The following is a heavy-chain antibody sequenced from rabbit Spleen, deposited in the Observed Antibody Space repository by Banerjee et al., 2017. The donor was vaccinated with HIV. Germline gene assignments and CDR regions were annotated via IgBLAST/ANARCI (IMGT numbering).Heavy chain of an antibody. CDR2: IDPFFGTT. CDR3: ARDPAYSSGSGSAIPYL. CDR1: GFDFSSYY. Sequence: QLKESGGGLVQPGGSLKLSCKGSGFDFSSYYMSWGRQAPGKGLEWIGYIDPFFGTTYYANWVNGRFTISNDNAQNTVFLQMTSLTVADTATYFCARDPAYSSGSGSAIPYLWGPGTLVTVS. V-gene: IGHV1S7*01. J-gene: IGHJ4*01. D-gene: IGHD1-1*01.